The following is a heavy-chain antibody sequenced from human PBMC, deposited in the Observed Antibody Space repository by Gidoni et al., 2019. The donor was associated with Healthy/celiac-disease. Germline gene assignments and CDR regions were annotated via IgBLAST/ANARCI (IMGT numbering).Heavy chain of an antibody. D-gene: IGHD2-15*01. J-gene: IGHJ3*02. CDR3: ARQYCSGGSCYSYDAFDI. CDR1: GGSISSYY. Sequence: QVQLQESGPGLVKPSETLSLTCTVPGGSISSYYWSWIRQPPGKGLEWIGYIYYSGSTNDNPSLKSRVTISVDTSKNQFSLKLSAVTAADTAVYYCARQYCSGGSCYSYDAFDIWGQGTMVTVS. CDR2: IYYSGST. V-gene: IGHV4-59*01.